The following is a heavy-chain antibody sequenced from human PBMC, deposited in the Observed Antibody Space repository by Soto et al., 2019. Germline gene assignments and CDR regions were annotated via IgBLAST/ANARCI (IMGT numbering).Heavy chain of an antibody. CDR1: GFTFSSYA. Sequence: QVQLVESGGGVVQPGRSLRLSCAASGFTFSSYAMHWVRQAPGKGLEWVAVISYDGSNKYYADSVKGRFTISRDNSKNTLYLQMNSLRAEDTAVYYCARASSVTLYYFDYWGQGTLVTVSS. CDR3: ARASSVTLYYFDY. V-gene: IGHV3-30-3*01. D-gene: IGHD3-22*01. CDR2: ISYDGSNK. J-gene: IGHJ4*02.